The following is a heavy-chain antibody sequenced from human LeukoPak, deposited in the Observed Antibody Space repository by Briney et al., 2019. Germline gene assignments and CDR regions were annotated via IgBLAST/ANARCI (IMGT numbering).Heavy chain of an antibody. J-gene: IGHJ4*02. CDR3: GRRPAVDGPIDN. CDR2: IYSSGTT. CDR1: GVSLHRSF. D-gene: IGHD3/OR15-3a*01. V-gene: IGHV4-59*01. Sequence: PSETLSLTCVVSGVSLHRSFWTWVRQPPGKGLEWTGRIYSSGTTDYSPSLKSRLTISIDTSKNQFSLRLASMTAADTAVYFCGRRPAVDGPIDNWGQGILVAVSS.